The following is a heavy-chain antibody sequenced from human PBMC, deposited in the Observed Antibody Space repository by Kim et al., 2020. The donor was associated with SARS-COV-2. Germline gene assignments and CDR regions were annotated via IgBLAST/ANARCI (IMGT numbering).Heavy chain of an antibody. CDR2: IYYSGST. J-gene: IGHJ4*01. CDR3: ARSEWGSGSYPNYFDY. CDR1: GGSISSYY. D-gene: IGHD3-10*01. V-gene: IGHV4-59*01. Sequence: SETLSHTCTVSGGSISSYYWSWIRQPPGKGLEWIGYIYYSGSTNYNPSLKSRVTISVDTSKNQFSLKLSSVTAADTAVYYCARSEWGSGSYPNYFDYWG.